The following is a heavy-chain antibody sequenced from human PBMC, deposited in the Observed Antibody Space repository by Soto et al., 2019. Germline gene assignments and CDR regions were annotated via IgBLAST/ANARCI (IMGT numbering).Heavy chain of an antibody. CDR3: ASEGATLDY. CDR2: IIPIFGTA. Sequence: QVQLVQSGAEVKKPGSSVKVSWKASGGTLSRYAISWVRQAPGQGLEWIGGIIPIFGTANYAQKFQGRVTITADESTSTAYMELSSQRSEDTAVYYCASEGATLDYWGQGTLVTVSS. V-gene: IGHV1-69*12. J-gene: IGHJ4*02. CDR1: GGTLSRYA. D-gene: IGHD1-26*01.